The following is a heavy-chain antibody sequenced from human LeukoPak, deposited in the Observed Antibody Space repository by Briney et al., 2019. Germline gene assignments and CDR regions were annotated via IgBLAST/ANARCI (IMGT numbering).Heavy chain of an antibody. V-gene: IGHV3-66*02. CDR2: IYSGGST. Sequence: GGSLRLSCAGSGFTVRSNYMSRVRQAPGKGLEWVSVIYSGGSTYYADSVKGRFTISRDNSKNTLYLQMNSLRAEDTAVYYCARVRSGRDAFDIWGQGTMVTVSS. CDR1: GFTVRSNY. CDR3: ARVRSGRDAFDI. D-gene: IGHD2-15*01. J-gene: IGHJ3*02.